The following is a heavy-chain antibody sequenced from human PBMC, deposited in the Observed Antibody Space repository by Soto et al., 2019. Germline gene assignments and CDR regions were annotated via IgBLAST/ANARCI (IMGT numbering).Heavy chain of an antibody. CDR2: ISSSSSYI. Sequence: PGGSLRLSCAASGFTFSSYSMNWVRQAPGKGLEWVSSISSSSSYIYYADSVKGRFTISRDNAKNSLYLQMNSLRAEDTAVYYCAKDLEDIVVVARDGMDVWGQGTTVTVSS. J-gene: IGHJ6*02. CDR1: GFTFSSYS. V-gene: IGHV3-21*04. CDR3: AKDLEDIVVVARDGMDV. D-gene: IGHD2-15*01.